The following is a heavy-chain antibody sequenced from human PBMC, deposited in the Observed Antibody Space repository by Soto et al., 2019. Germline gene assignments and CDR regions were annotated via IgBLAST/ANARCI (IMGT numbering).Heavy chain of an antibody. Sequence: QVQLVQSGAEVKKPGASVKVSCKASGDTFTSYAMHWVRQAPGQRLEWMGWINAGNGNTEYSQKFQGRVTITRDISASTAYMELSSLRSEDAAVYYCARDRHWGDSSGYYSGYFGFWGQGTLVTVSS. CDR1: GDTFTSYA. J-gene: IGHJ4*02. CDR3: ARDRHWGDSSGYYSGYFGF. D-gene: IGHD3-22*01. CDR2: INAGNGNT. V-gene: IGHV1-3*01.